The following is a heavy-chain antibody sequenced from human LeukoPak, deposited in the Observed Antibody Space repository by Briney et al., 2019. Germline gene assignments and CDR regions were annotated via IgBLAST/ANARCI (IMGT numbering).Heavy chain of an antibody. V-gene: IGHV3-48*03. CDR1: GVTFNNIE. D-gene: IGHD4/OR15-4a*01. Sequence: GGSLRLSCAASGVTFNNIEMNWVRKAPGKGLEWDSFVSGSGDEIRYGNSLNGRFTIFRDNAKNYLYLQMVSLRTEDPPVYYCATKVPGSSHFSSWGQGTLVTVSS. J-gene: IGHJ4*02. CDR3: ATKVPGSSHFSS. CDR2: VSGSGDEI.